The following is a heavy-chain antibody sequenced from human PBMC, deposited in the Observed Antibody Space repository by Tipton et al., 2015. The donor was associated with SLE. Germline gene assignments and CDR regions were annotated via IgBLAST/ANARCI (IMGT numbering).Heavy chain of an antibody. CDR2: INHSGST. Sequence: LRLSCAVYGGSFSGYYWTWIRRPPGKGLEWIGEINHSGSTSYNPSLKSRVTISVDTSKKQFSLKLNSVTAADTAVYYCARGLLTAAAGTGNYFDYWGQGKVVTVSS. J-gene: IGHJ4*02. V-gene: IGHV4-34*01. CDR1: GGSFSGYY. CDR3: ARGLLTAAAGTGNYFDY. D-gene: IGHD6-13*01.